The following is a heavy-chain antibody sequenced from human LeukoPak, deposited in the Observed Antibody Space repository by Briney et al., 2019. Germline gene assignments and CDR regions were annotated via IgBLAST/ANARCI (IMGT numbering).Heavy chain of an antibody. CDR1: GGSISSYY. Sequence: SETLSLTCTVSGGSISSYYWSWIRQPPGKGLEWIGYIYYSGSTNYNPSLKSRVTMSVDTSKNQFSLKLSSVTAADTAVYYCARGPGYCSSTSCYVFYYYYMDVWGKGTTVTISS. V-gene: IGHV4-59*12. J-gene: IGHJ6*03. CDR3: ARGPGYCSSTSCYVFYYYYMDV. D-gene: IGHD2-2*03. CDR2: IYYSGST.